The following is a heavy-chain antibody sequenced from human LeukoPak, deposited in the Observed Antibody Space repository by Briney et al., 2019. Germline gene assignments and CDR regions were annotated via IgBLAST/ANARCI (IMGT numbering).Heavy chain of an antibody. Sequence: GGSLRPCCAASGFTFSSCSMNWGREAPGPGLESVSYISSSSSTIYYADSVKGRFTISRDNAKNSLCLQMNSLRDEDTAVYYCARDRAAGSKTDYWGQGTLVTVSS. J-gene: IGHJ4*02. CDR3: ARDRAAGSKTDY. CDR2: ISSSSSTI. V-gene: IGHV3-48*02. D-gene: IGHD3-10*01. CDR1: GFTFSSCS.